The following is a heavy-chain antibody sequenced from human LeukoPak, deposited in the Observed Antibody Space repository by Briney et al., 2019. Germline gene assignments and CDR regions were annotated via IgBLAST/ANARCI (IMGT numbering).Heavy chain of an antibody. D-gene: IGHD3-22*01. J-gene: IGHJ4*02. Sequence: SETLSLTCAVYGGSFSGYYWSWIRQPPGKGLEWIGEINHSGSTNYNPSLKSRVTISVDTSKNQFSLKLSSVTAADTAVYYCARGKYYYDSSGYSGVYFDYWGQGTLATVSS. CDR1: GGSFSGYY. CDR2: INHSGST. CDR3: ARGKYYYDSSGYSGVYFDY. V-gene: IGHV4-34*01.